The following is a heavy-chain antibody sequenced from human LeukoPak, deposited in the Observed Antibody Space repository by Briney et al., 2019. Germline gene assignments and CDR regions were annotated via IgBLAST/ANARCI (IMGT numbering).Heavy chain of an antibody. Sequence: ASVKVSCKASGYTFTSYGISWVRQAPGQGLGWVGWISAYNGNTNYAQKLQGRVTMTTDTSTSTAYMELRSLRSDDTAVYYCARGGTTVTTGDWFDPWGQGTLVTVSS. CDR1: GYTFTSYG. CDR3: ARGGTTVTTGDWFDP. CDR2: ISAYNGNT. D-gene: IGHD4-11*01. V-gene: IGHV1-18*01. J-gene: IGHJ5*02.